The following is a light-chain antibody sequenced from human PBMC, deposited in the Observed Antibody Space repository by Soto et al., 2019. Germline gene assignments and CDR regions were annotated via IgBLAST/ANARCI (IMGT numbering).Light chain of an antibody. V-gene: IGKV3-20*01. CDR1: QSVSSNY. CDR2: GAS. Sequence: EIVLTQSPDTLSLSPGERATLSCRASQSVSSNYLAWYQQKPGQAPRLLIYGASSRATGIADRFSGSGSGTDFTLTISRLEPEDFAVYYCQQYVSSPWTFGQGTKVDIK. J-gene: IGKJ1*01. CDR3: QQYVSSPWT.